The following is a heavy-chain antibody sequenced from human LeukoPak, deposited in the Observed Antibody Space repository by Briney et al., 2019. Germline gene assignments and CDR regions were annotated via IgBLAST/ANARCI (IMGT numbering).Heavy chain of an antibody. CDR1: GGSISSSSNY. V-gene: IGHV4-39*07. Sequence: SETLSLTCTVSGGSISSSSNYWGWIRQPPGKGLEWIGSMYYSGSSYYNPSLKSRVTISVDTSKNQFSLKLSSVTAADTAVYYCARDHSDYYYGMDVWGQGTTVTVSS. D-gene: IGHD4-11*01. CDR2: MYYSGSS. CDR3: ARDHSDYYYGMDV. J-gene: IGHJ6*02.